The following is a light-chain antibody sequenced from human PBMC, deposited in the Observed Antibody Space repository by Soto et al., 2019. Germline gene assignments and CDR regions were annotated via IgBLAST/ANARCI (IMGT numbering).Light chain of an antibody. CDR1: QGISSW. V-gene: IGKV1-5*03. CDR2: MAS. Sequence: DIQMTQAPSTLPASIGDRVTITCRASQGISSWLAWYQQKPGKAPNILIYMASSLESGVPPSFSGSGSGTEFPLPISSLQPDDSATYYCQQYSTYTITFGQGKRLEIK. CDR3: QQYSTYTIT. J-gene: IGKJ5*01.